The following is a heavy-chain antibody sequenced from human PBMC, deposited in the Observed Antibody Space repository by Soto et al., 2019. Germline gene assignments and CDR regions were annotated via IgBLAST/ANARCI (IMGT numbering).Heavy chain of an antibody. CDR1: GYTFTDYF. CDR2: INPNSRGT. CDR3: ARDEGGYDILTGYYKAHHFDY. V-gene: IGHV1-2*02. D-gene: IGHD3-9*01. J-gene: IGHJ4*02. Sequence: QVQLVQSGAEVKKPGASVKVSCKASGYTFTDYFIHWVRQAPGQGFEWMGWINPNSRGTNYAQRFQGRVTMTRDTSNSTAYMELRGLRSDDSAVYYCARDEGGYDILTGYYKAHHFDYWGQGVLVTVSS.